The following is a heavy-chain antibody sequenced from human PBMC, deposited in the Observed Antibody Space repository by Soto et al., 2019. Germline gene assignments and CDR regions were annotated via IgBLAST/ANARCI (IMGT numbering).Heavy chain of an antibody. Sequence: QVTLKESGPVLVQPTEPLTLRCTVSGLSITDSEMGVSWIRQPPGQPLEWLAHIDSSGEKSYRTFLKSRLAISKDTPKSQIVLTMTNRDPADTATYYCARRQLAVAVSPWFDPWGQGIPVTVSS. CDR2: IDSSGEK. D-gene: IGHD6-13*01. V-gene: IGHV2-26*01. CDR3: ARRQLAVAVSPWFDP. CDR1: GLSITDSEMG. J-gene: IGHJ5*02.